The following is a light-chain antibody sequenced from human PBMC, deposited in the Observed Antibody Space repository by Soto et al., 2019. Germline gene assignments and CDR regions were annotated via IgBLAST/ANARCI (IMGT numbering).Light chain of an antibody. Sequence: DIRVTQSPSTLSSSVGGTVSVTCRARQSVSGWLAWYQQKPGEAPKLLIYDASALPRGVPSRFSGSGSGTKFTLTIASLQPDDFATYYCQQYETFSGTFGPGTKVDIK. V-gene: IGKV1-5*01. CDR1: QSVSGW. CDR3: QQYETFSGT. CDR2: DAS. J-gene: IGKJ3*01.